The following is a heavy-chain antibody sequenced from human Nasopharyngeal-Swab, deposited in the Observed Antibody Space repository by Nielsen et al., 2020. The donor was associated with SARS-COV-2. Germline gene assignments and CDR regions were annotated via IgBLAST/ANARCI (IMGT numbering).Heavy chain of an antibody. V-gene: IGHV1-2*06. CDR3: ARDDGDVPGMTGSGPPGGY. D-gene: IGHD1-14*01. J-gene: IGHJ4*02. Sequence: ASVKVSCKASGYTFTDHYMHWVRQAPGEGLEYMGRINPHSGDTNFAQKFQGRVTVTRDTSINTAYMELSSLRFDDTAVYYCARDDGDVPGMTGSGPPGGYWGQGTLVTVSS. CDR2: INPHSGDT. CDR1: GYTFTDHY.